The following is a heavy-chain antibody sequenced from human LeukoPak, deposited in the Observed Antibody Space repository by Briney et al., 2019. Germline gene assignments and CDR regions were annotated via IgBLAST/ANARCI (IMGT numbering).Heavy chain of an antibody. Sequence: PSQTLSLTCTVSGGSISSGSYYWTWNRQPAGKGLEWIGRIYTSGSTNYSPSLESRVTISLNTSNNQFSLKLSSVTAADTAVYYCARGGGEFNWLDPSGQGTLVTVSS. V-gene: IGHV4-61*02. CDR1: GGSISSGSYY. CDR3: ARGGGEFNWLDP. CDR2: IYTSGST. J-gene: IGHJ5*02. D-gene: IGHD3-10*01.